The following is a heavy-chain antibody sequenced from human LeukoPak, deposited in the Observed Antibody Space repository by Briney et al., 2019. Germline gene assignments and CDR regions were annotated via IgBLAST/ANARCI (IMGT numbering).Heavy chain of an antibody. J-gene: IGHJ4*02. CDR2: IRYDGSNK. D-gene: IGHD7-27*01. Sequence: GGSLRLSCAASGFTFSSYDMHWVRQSPGKGLEWVAFIRYDGSNKHYADSVKGRFAISRDNSKNTLYLQMNSLRAEDTAVYLCANLGMGIDYWGQGTLVTVST. CDR3: ANLGMGIDY. CDR1: GFTFSSYD. V-gene: IGHV3-30*02.